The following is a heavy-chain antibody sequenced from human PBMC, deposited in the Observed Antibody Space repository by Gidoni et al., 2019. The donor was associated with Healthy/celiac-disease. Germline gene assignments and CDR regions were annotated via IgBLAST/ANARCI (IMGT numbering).Heavy chain of an antibody. CDR1: GSTFTRYA. J-gene: IGHJ5*02. V-gene: IGHV7-4-1*02. CDR2: LNTNTGNP. Sequence: QVQLVQSGSELTKPGASVKVSCKASGSTFTRYAMNWVRQVPGHGLEWMGWLNTNTGNPTYAQGFTGRFVFSLDTSVSTAYLQISSLKAEDTAVYYCARVYSSSNNWFDPWGQGTLVTVSS. CDR3: ARVYSSSNNWFDP. D-gene: IGHD6-6*01.